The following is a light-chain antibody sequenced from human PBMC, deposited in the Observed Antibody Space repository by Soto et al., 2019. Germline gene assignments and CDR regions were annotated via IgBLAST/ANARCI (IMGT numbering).Light chain of an antibody. CDR2: GAS. CDR1: QSVSSSY. Sequence: EIVLTQSPGTLSLSPGERATLSCRASQSVSSSYLAWYQQKPGQAPRLLIYGASSRATGIPDRFSGSGSGTDLTLTISRLEPEDFAVYYCQQYGSSPGFTFGPGTKVDMK. V-gene: IGKV3-20*01. J-gene: IGKJ3*01. CDR3: QQYGSSPGFT.